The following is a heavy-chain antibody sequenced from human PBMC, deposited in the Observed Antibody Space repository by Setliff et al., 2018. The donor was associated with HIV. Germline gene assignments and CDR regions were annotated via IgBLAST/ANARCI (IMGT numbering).Heavy chain of an antibody. D-gene: IGHD2-2*01. CDR1: GYSISSGYY. Sequence: PSETLSLTCAVSGYSISSGYYWGWIRQPPGKGLEWIGNIYHSGTTYYNPSLKSRITISVDTSKNQFSLKLSSVTAADTAVYYCARDHCSSSGCYEYSYYGMDVWGQGTTVTVSS. V-gene: IGHV4-38-2*02. CDR3: ARDHCSSSGCYEYSYYGMDV. J-gene: IGHJ6*02. CDR2: IYHSGTT.